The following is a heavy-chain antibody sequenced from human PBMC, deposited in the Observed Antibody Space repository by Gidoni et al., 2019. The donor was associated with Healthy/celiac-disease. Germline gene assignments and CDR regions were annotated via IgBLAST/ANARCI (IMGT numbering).Heavy chain of an antibody. Sequence: QVQLVQSGAAVKQPGSSVKVSCKASGGTFSSYTLSWVRQAPGQGLEWMGRIIPIIGIANYAQKFQGRVTITADKSTSTAYMELSSLRSEDTAVYYCARGIAAAADYWGQGTLVTVSS. D-gene: IGHD6-13*01. V-gene: IGHV1-69*02. CDR2: IIPIIGIA. J-gene: IGHJ4*02. CDR1: GGTFSSYT. CDR3: ARGIAAAADY.